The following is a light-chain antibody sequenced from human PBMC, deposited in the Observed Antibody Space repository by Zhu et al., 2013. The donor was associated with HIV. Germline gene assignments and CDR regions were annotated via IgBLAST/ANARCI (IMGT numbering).Light chain of an antibody. CDR3: QHYESRPLYI. J-gene: IGKJ2*01. V-gene: IGKV1-13*02. CDR2: GVS. Sequence: AIQMTQSPSSLSASVGDRVTITCRASQGISSALAWYQQRPGRPPKLLMYGVSTLHTGVPLRFVGSGSGTEFALTIYGLQAEDSATYYCQHYESRPLYIFG. CDR1: QGISSA.